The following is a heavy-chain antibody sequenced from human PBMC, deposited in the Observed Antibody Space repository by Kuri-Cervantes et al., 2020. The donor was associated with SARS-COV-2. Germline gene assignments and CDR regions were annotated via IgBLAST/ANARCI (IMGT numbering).Heavy chain of an antibody. CDR1: GFTFSSYE. J-gene: IGHJ4*02. Sequence: GESLKISCAASGFTFSSYEMNWVRQAPGKGLEWVSYISSSGSTIYYADSVKGRFTISRDNAKNSLYLQMNSLRAEDTAVYYCARVNRIAGYYGSGSYSLDYWGQGTLVTVSS. D-gene: IGHD3-10*01. CDR3: ARVNRIAGYYGSGSYSLDY. CDR2: ISSSGSTI. V-gene: IGHV3-48*03.